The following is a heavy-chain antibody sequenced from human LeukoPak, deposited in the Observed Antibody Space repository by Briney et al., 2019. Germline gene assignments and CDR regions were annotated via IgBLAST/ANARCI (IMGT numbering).Heavy chain of an antibody. J-gene: IGHJ5*02. Sequence: ASVKVSCKTSGYTFTDYGISWVRQAPGQGLEWMGWISAYNDNTNYAQKFQGRVTMTTDTSTSTAYMELRSLRYDDTAVYYCARDLDYGDYGNWFDPWGQGTLVTVSS. D-gene: IGHD4-17*01. V-gene: IGHV1-18*01. CDR1: GYTFTDYG. CDR2: ISAYNDNT. CDR3: ARDLDYGDYGNWFDP.